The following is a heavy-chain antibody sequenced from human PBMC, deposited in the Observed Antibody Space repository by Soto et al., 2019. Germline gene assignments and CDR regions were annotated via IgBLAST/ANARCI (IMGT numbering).Heavy chain of an antibody. Sequence: EEQLVESGGGLVQPGGSLRLSCAASGFTVSSNYMTWVRQAPGKGLEWVSIIYNSGTTYYADSVKGRFTISRDNSKNTVYLQMNSLRAEDTAVYYCARGVFIDCWGQGTLVTVSS. V-gene: IGHV3-66*01. CDR2: IYNSGTT. CDR1: GFTVSSNY. J-gene: IGHJ4*02. CDR3: ARGVFIDC.